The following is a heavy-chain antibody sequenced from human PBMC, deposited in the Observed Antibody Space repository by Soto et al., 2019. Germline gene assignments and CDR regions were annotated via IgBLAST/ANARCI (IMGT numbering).Heavy chain of an antibody. CDR2: ISSSSSYT. CDR3: ARSMALYYDFWSGSIGDGMDV. J-gene: IGHJ6*02. D-gene: IGHD3-3*01. CDR1: GFTFSDYY. V-gene: IGHV3-11*06. Sequence: QVQLVESGGGLVKPGGSLRLSCAASGFTFSDYYMSWIRQAPGKGLEWVSYISSSSSYTNYADSVKGRFTISRDNAKTSLYLQMNSLRAEDTAVYYCARSMALYYDFWSGSIGDGMDVWGQGTTVTVSS.